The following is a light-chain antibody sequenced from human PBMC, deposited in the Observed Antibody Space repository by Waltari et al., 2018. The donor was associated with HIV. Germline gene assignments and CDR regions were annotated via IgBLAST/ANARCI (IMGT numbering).Light chain of an antibody. V-gene: IGLV3-21*02. Sequence: SYVLTQPPSVSVAPGQTASIPCGGNNTGSVHWYQQKPGQAPVIVVYDNSGRPSGIPERFSGSNSGNTATLTISGVEAGDEADYYCQVWDSNADHLVVFGGGTKLTV. CDR2: DNS. J-gene: IGLJ2*01. CDR3: QVWDSNADHLVV. CDR1: NTGS.